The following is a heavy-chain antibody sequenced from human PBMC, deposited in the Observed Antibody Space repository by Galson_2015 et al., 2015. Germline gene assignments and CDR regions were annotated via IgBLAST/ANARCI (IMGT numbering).Heavy chain of an antibody. Sequence: SLRLSCAASGFTFSSYSMHWVRQAPGKGLEWVAVISYAGTNQYYADFVKGRFTISRDNSKNTLLLEMNRLRNEDTAVYYCARDETVGATLPLDYWGQGTLVTVSS. J-gene: IGHJ4*02. D-gene: IGHD1-26*01. V-gene: IGHV3-30-3*01. CDR3: ARDETVGATLPLDY. CDR1: GFTFSSYS. CDR2: ISYAGTNQ.